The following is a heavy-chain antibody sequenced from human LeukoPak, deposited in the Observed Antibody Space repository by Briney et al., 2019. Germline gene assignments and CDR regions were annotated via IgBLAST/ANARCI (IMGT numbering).Heavy chain of an antibody. CDR2: INHSGST. J-gene: IGHJ4*02. CDR1: GGSFSDYY. Sequence: PSETLSLTCAVYGGSFSDYYWSWIRQSPGKGLEWIGEINHSGSTNYNPSLKSRVTISVDTSKNQFSLKLSSVTAADTAVYYCAREGTGGYSYGYRVTPNPAYFDYWGQGTLVTVSS. CDR3: AREGTGGYSYGYRVTPNPAYFDY. D-gene: IGHD5-18*01. V-gene: IGHV4-34*01.